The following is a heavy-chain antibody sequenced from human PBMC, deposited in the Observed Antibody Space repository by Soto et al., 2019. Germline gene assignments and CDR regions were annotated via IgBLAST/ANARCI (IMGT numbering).Heavy chain of an antibody. Sequence: GASVKVSCKASGFTFTSSAMQWVRQARGQRLEWIGWIVVGSGNTNYAQKFQERVTITTDESTSTAYMELSSLRSEDTAVYYCARDVYYYDSSGYRSYYFDYWGQGTLVTVSS. J-gene: IGHJ4*02. V-gene: IGHV1-58*02. D-gene: IGHD3-22*01. CDR1: GFTFTSSA. CDR2: IVVGSGNT. CDR3: ARDVYYYDSSGYRSYYFDY.